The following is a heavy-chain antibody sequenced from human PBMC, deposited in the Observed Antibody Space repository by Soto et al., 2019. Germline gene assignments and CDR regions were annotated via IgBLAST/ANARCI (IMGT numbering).Heavy chain of an antibody. CDR1: GGSISSYY. Sequence: SETLSLTSTVSGGSISSYYWSWIRQPPGKGLEWIGYIYYSGSTNYNPSLKSRVTISVDTSKNQFSLKLSSVTAADTAVYYCARGIAAAGAYYYYYGMDVWGQGTTVTVSS. D-gene: IGHD6-13*01. V-gene: IGHV4-59*01. J-gene: IGHJ6*02. CDR3: ARGIAAAGAYYYYYGMDV. CDR2: IYYSGST.